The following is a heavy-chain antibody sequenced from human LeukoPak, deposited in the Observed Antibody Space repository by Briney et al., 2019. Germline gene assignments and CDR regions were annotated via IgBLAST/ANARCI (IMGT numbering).Heavy chain of an antibody. CDR3: AKDAQSGSYPYYFDY. CDR1: GFTFSSYG. Sequence: PGGSLRLSCAASGFTFSSYGMHWVRQAPGKGLEWVAFIRYDGSNKYYADSVKGRFTTSRDNSKNTLYLQMNSLRAEDTAVYYCAKDAQSGSYPYYFDYWGQGTLVTVSS. V-gene: IGHV3-30*02. J-gene: IGHJ4*02. CDR2: IRYDGSNK. D-gene: IGHD1-26*01.